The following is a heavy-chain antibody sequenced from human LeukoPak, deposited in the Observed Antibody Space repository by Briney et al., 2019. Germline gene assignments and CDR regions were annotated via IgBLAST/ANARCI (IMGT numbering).Heavy chain of an antibody. CDR3: ARVPDSLVDY. CDR2: ISSSGSTI. CDR1: GFTFSSYS. D-gene: IGHD3-22*01. V-gene: IGHV3-48*04. Sequence: GGSLRLSCAASGFTFSSYSMNWVRQAPGKGLEWVSYISSSGSTIYYADSVKGRFTISRDNAKNSLYLQMNSLRAEDTAVYYCARVPDSLVDYWGQGTLVTVSS. J-gene: IGHJ4*02.